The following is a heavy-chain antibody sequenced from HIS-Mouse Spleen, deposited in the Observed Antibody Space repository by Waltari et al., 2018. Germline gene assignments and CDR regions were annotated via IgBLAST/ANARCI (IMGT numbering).Heavy chain of an antibody. D-gene: IGHD3-22*01. CDR2: ISAYNGNT. Sequence: QVQLVQSGAEVKKPGASVKVSCTASGYPFTSYGSRWVRQAPVQGLEWMGWISAYNGNTNYAQKLQGRVTMTTDTSTSTAYMELRSLRSDDTAVYYCARVWLQDSSGYYFDYWGQGTLVTVSS. CDR1: GYPFTSYG. J-gene: IGHJ4*02. V-gene: IGHV1-18*01. CDR3: ARVWLQDSSGYYFDY.